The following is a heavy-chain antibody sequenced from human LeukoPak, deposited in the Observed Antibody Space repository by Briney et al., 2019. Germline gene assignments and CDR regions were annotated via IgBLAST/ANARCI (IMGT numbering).Heavy chain of an antibody. V-gene: IGHV3-30-3*01. CDR2: ISYDGSNQ. Sequence: PGKSLGLSCVASGFSFGAYALHWVRQSPGKGLEWVALISYDGSNQWYADSVRGRFTVSRDNPVNTLFLQMNSLTTEDTAVYYCARGPPDGWEVYCDHWGQGTLVTVAS. D-gene: IGHD1-26*01. CDR1: GFSFGAYA. J-gene: IGHJ4*02. CDR3: ARGPPDGWEVYCDH.